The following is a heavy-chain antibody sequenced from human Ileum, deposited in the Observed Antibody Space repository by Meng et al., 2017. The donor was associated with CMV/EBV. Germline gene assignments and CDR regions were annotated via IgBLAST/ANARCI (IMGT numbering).Heavy chain of an antibody. D-gene: IGHD3-16*01. CDR3: SSLGDY. Sequence: QVQWGRPGVSLVMPGGRLRTSVAAPGSTFSNYSRKWTHQAPGRTPDWFSYISQTSIYINYADSVMGRCTISRDNAENTLFLQTDSLRADDTAVYYCSSLGDYWGQGTLVTVSS. CDR1: GSTFSNYS. CDR2: ISQTSIYI. J-gene: IGHJ4*02. V-gene: IGHV3-11*06.